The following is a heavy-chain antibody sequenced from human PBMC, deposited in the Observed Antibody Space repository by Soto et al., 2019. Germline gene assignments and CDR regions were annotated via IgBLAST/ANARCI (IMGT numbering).Heavy chain of an antibody. CDR1: GYTFTSYV. V-gene: IGHV1-18*01. D-gene: IGHD3-10*01. CDR2: ISAYNANT. CDR3: ARNPRGSSITMIRRGGAYYFDY. Sequence: QVQLVQSGGEVKKPGASVKVSCKASGYTFTSYVISWVRQAPGQGLEWMGWISAYNANTNYAQQVQGRVVMTTDTSTSTSYMELRSLRADDTAVYYCARNPRGSSITMIRRGGAYYFDYWGQGTLVTVSS. J-gene: IGHJ4*02.